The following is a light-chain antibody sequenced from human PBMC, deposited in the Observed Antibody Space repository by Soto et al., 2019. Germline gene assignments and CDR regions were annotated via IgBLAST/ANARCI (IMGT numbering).Light chain of an antibody. CDR2: GSS. CDR1: QSVSTSY. CDR3: QQYGSSPIT. V-gene: IGKV3-20*01. Sequence: EIVLTQSPGTLSLSPGERATLSCRASQSVSTSYLAWYQQKPGQAPRLLIYGSSRRPTGIPDRFSGSGSGIEFTLTINRLEPEDFAVYYCQQYGSSPITFGQGTKVDIK. J-gene: IGKJ1*01.